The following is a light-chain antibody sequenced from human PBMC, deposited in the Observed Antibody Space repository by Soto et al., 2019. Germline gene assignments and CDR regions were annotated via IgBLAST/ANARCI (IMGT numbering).Light chain of an antibody. CDR3: QQRSEWPRT. Sequence: EIVLTQSPATLSLSPGERATLSCRASQSISSSLAWYQQKPGQAPRLLIYDASSRATGFPARFSGSGSGTDFTLTIGSLEPEDFAVYYCQQRSEWPRTFGQGTKEEIK. J-gene: IGKJ1*01. CDR2: DAS. V-gene: IGKV3-11*01. CDR1: QSISSS.